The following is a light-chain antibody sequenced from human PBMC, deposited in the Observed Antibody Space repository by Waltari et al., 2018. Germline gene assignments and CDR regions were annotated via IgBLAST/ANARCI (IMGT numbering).Light chain of an antibody. V-gene: IGKV3-11*01. J-gene: IGKJ4*01. CDR2: DTS. Sequence: EHVLTQSPGPLSLSPGERATLSCRASQSVTSYLAWYQQKPGLAPRLLIYDTSNMSTGIPARFIGSGSGTDFSLTITSLESEDFAVYYCQQRADWPLTFGGGTKVEIK. CDR1: QSVTSY. CDR3: QQRADWPLT.